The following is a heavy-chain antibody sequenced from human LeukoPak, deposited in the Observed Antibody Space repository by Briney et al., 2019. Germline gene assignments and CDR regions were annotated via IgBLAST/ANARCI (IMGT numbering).Heavy chain of an antibody. CDR2: IIPIFGTA. J-gene: IGHJ5*02. Sequence: ASVKVSCKASGGTFSSYAISWVRQAPGQGLEWMGGIIPIFGTANYAQKFQGRVTITADESTSTAYMELSSLRSEDTAVYYCARDQGYDFWSSTQNPNWFDPWGQGTLVTVSS. CDR1: GGTFSSYA. D-gene: IGHD3-3*01. CDR3: ARDQGYDFWSSTQNPNWFDP. V-gene: IGHV1-69*13.